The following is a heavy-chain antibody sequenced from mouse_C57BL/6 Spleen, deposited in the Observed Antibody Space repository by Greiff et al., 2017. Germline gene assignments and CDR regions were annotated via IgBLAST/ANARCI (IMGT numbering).Heavy chain of an antibody. CDR3: ARYYGSSWGYFDV. D-gene: IGHD1-1*01. Sequence: EVMLVESGGGLVQPGGSLSLSCAASGFTFTDYYMSWVRQPPGKALEWLGFIRNKANGYTTEYSASVKGRFTISRDNSQSILYLQMNALRAEDSATYYCARYYGSSWGYFDVWGTGTTVTVSS. CDR2: IRNKANGYTT. V-gene: IGHV7-3*01. CDR1: GFTFTDYY. J-gene: IGHJ1*03.